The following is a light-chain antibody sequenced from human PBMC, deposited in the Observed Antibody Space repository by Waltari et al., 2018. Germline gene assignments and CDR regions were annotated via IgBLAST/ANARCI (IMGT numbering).Light chain of an antibody. Sequence: EIVLTQSPGTVSLSPGDRATFSCWASQSVSTYLAWSQQKPGQAPRLLIYHASTRATGIPDRFSGSGSGTDVSLTSSRLEPEDFAMYYCHQYVESPATFGQGTKVEIK. J-gene: IGKJ1*01. V-gene: IGKV3-20*01. CDR1: QSVSTY. CDR2: HAS. CDR3: HQYVESPAT.